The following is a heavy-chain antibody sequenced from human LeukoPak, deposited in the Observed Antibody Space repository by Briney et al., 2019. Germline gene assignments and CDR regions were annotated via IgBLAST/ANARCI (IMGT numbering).Heavy chain of an antibody. CDR3: TTEKPIVVVVAATTGFFDP. CDR1: RFTFSTYS. D-gene: IGHD2-15*01. V-gene: IGHV3-21*03. J-gene: IGHJ5*02. CDR2: ISSSSSYI. Sequence: GGSLRLSCAASRFTFSTYSTNWVRQAPGKGLEWVSSISSSSSYIYYADSVKGRFTISRDNAKNSLYLQMNSLKTEDTAVYYCTTEKPIVVVVAATTGFFDPWGQGTLVTVSS.